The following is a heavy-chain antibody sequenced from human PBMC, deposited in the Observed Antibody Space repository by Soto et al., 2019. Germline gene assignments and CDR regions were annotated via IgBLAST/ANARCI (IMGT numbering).Heavy chain of an antibody. Sequence: GGSLSLSCAASGSTFSSSAVHWVRQASGKGLEWVGRIRSKANSYATAYAASVKGRFTISRDDSKNTAYLQMNSLKTEDTAGDDCTRHITHYYYYVMDVWGQGTTVTV. D-gene: IGHD3-10*01. CDR1: GSTFSSSA. CDR3: TRHITHYYYYVMDV. CDR2: IRSKANSYAT. V-gene: IGHV3-73*01. J-gene: IGHJ6*02.